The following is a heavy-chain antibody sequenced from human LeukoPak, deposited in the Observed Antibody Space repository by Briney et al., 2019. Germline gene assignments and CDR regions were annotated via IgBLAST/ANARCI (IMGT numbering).Heavy chain of an antibody. CDR2: IGGSGVNT. CDR1: GFTFSNYA. J-gene: IGHJ6*02. CDR3: AKKGITMVRGVIRPPATLYGLDV. Sequence: PGGSLRLSCAASGFTFSNYAVSWVRQAPGKGLEWVSVIGGSGVNTYYADSVKGRFTISRDNSKNTLYLQMNSLRAEDTAVYYCAKKGITMVRGVIRPPATLYGLDVWGQGTTVTVSS. V-gene: IGHV3-23*01. D-gene: IGHD3-10*01.